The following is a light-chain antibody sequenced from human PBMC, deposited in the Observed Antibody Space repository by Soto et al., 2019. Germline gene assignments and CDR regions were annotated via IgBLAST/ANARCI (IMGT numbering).Light chain of an antibody. V-gene: IGLV6-57*03. Sequence: NFMLTQPQSVSESPGGTVTISCTRSSGDIARNYVQWYQQRPGSAPSAVIHEDDQRPSGVPDRFSGSVDRSPNSASLTISWLKTEDEADYYCQSYDSSNQGVFGSGTKVTVL. J-gene: IGLJ3*02. CDR1: SGDIARNY. CDR3: QSYDSSNQGV. CDR2: EDD.